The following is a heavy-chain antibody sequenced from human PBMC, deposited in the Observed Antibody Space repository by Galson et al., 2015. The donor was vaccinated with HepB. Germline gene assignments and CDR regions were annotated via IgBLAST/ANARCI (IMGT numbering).Heavy chain of an antibody. CDR2: IDWDDDK. CDR3: ARIAYSSSARAFDI. Sequence: PALVKPTQTLTLTCTFSGFSLSTSGMCVSWIRQPPGKALEWLALIDWDDDKYYSTSLKTRLTISKDTSKNQVVLTMTNMDPVDTATYYCARIAYSSSARAFDIWGQGTMVTVSS. CDR1: GFSLSTSGMC. V-gene: IGHV2-70*01. D-gene: IGHD6-6*01. J-gene: IGHJ3*02.